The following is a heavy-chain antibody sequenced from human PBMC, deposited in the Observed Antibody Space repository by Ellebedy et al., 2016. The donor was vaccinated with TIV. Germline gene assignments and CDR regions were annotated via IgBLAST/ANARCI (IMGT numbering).Heavy chain of an antibody. CDR1: GGSISGYY. Sequence: MPSETLSLTFTVSGGSISGYYWPWIRQSPEKGLECVGLIYYKGNTNDNPSLKSRVTISVDTPNNQFSLKLSSVTAADTAVYYCASEVGGGPFDYWGQGTLVTVSS. D-gene: IGHD1-26*01. V-gene: IGHV4-59*12. J-gene: IGHJ4*02. CDR2: IYYKGNT. CDR3: ASEVGGGPFDY.